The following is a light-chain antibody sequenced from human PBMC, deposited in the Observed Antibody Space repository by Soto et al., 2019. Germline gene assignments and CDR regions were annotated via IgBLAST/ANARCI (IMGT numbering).Light chain of an antibody. CDR1: QTISSW. V-gene: IGKV1-5*03. CDR2: KAS. J-gene: IGKJ1*01. Sequence: IQMTQSPSTLSGSVGDIVTITYRPSQTISSWLAWYQQKQGKAPKIMIYKASTLKSGVPSRFSGSGSGTECTLTISSLQPDDFATYYCQHYNSYSEAFGQGTKVDIK. CDR3: QHYNSYSEA.